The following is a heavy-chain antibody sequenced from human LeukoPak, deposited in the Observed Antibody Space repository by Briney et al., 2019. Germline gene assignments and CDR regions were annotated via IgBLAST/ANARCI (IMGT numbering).Heavy chain of an antibody. J-gene: IGHJ4*02. CDR3: ARDRTPYCGGDCYSV. D-gene: IGHD2-21*02. CDR1: GFSVSTNY. Sequence: PGGSLRLSCAASGFSVSTNYMNWVRQAPGKGLEWVSVIYSGGGTHYADSVKGRFTISRDNSRNTVYLQMNSLRAEDTAVYYCARDRTPYCGGDCYSVWGQGTLVTVSS. V-gene: IGHV3-53*01. CDR2: IYSGGGT.